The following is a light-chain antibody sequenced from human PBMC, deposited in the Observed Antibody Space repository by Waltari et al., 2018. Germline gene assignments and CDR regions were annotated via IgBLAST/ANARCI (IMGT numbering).Light chain of an antibody. CDR1: QSVSRA. J-gene: IGKJ1*01. Sequence: EIVLTQSPGTLSLSPGERVTLSCRASQSVSRALAWYQQKPGQPPRLLLYGASTRATGIPDRFSGSCSGTYFSLTISRLDPEDFAVYYCQHYVRLPVTFGQGTKVEIK. CDR3: QHYVRLPVT. V-gene: IGKV3-20*01. CDR2: GAS.